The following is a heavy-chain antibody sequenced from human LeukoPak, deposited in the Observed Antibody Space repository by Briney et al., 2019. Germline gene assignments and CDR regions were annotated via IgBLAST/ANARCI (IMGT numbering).Heavy chain of an antibody. J-gene: IGHJ4*02. V-gene: IGHV3-30*03. CDR3: ARGGPNYDFWSGYPAY. Sequence: GGSLRLSCAASGFTFSSYGMHWVRQAPGKGLEWVAVISYDGSNKYYADSVKGRFTISRDNSKNTLYLQMNSLRAEDTAVYYCARGGPNYDFWSGYPAYWGQGTLVTVSS. D-gene: IGHD3-3*01. CDR1: GFTFSSYG. CDR2: ISYDGSNK.